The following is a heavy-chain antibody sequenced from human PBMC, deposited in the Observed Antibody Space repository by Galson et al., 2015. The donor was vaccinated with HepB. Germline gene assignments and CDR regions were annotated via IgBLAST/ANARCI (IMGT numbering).Heavy chain of an antibody. CDR2: INSDGGGS. CDR1: GFTFSSHA. V-gene: IGHV3-23*01. J-gene: IGHJ6*02. Sequence: SLRLSCAASGFTFSSHAMNWVRQAPGKGLEWVSGINSDGGGSRYGDSVRGRFRLSRDNSKNTLSLQMNSLRPEDTAMYYCVRATYASDYYGMDVWCRGTTVSVS. CDR3: VRATYASDYYGMDV. D-gene: IGHD3-10*01.